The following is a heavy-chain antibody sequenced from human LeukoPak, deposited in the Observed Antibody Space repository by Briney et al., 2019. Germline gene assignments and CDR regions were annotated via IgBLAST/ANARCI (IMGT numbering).Heavy chain of an antibody. CDR2: IYPTDSIT. D-gene: IGHD4-17*01. V-gene: IGHV5-51*01. CDR1: GYDFSTKW. J-gene: IGHJ5*02. Sequence: KRGESLKISCQTSGYDFSTKWIGWVRQMPGKGLEWMGIIYPTDSITRYSPSFQGHVSISVDTSINTAYLQWASLRPSDTAMYFCARLAPDYAVYWFDPWGQGTLVTVSS. CDR3: ARLAPDYAVYWFDP.